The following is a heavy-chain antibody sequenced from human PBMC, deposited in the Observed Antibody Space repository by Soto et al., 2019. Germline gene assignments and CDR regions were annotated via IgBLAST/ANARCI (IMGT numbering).Heavy chain of an antibody. V-gene: IGHV1-69*13. CDR2: IIPIFGTA. CDR1: GGTFSSYA. CDR3: ARDPGGYSYGTDDY. J-gene: IGHJ4*02. Sequence: SVKVSCKASGGTFSSYAISWVRQAPGQGLEWMGGIIPIFGTANYAQKFQGRVTITADESTSTAYMELSSLRSEDTAVYYCARDPGGYSYGTDDYWGQGTRVTVSS. D-gene: IGHD5-18*01.